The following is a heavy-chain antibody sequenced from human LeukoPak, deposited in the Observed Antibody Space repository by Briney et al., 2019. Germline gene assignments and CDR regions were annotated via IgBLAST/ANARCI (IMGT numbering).Heavy chain of an antibody. CDR2: INAGNGNT. J-gene: IGHJ6*02. Sequence: GASVKVSCKASGYTFTSYAMHWVRQAPGQRLGWMGWINAGNGNTKYSQKFQGRVTITRDTSASTAYMELSSLRSEDTAVYYCARSLAAAYYHYGMDVWGQGTTVTVSS. CDR1: GYTFTSYA. V-gene: IGHV1-3*01. CDR3: ARSLAAAYYHYGMDV.